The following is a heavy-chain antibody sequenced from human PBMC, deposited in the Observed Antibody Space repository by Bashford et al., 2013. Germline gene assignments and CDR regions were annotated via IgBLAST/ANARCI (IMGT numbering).Heavy chain of an antibody. D-gene: IGHD5-24*01. V-gene: IGHV4-38-2*01. CDR2: ICHCGNT. Sequence: SETLSLTCAISGYSISNNYWWGWIRQPPGRGVEYIGSICHCGNTDYNPSLESRVSISLDTSRNQFSLKLSSVTAADTAVYYCATGGGYNLDHWGRGNPRFTVSS. CDR1: GYSISNNYW. CDR3: ATGGGYNLDH. J-gene: IGHJ4*02.